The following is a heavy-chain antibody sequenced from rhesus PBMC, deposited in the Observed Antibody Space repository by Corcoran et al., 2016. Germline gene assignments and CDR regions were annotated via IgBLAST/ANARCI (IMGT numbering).Heavy chain of an antibody. CDR3: ERGRGTVGTVIAHDY. J-gene: IGHJ4*01. V-gene: IGHV1-138*01. CDR1: GYTFTDYY. Sequence: QVQLVQSGAEVKKPGSSVKVSCKASGYTFTDYYMHWVRQTPGPGLEWKGEINPKAGGTNYAQKFQGRVTMTRDTSTSTAYMELSSLRSEDTAVYYCERGRGTVGTVIAHDYWGQGVLVTVSS. D-gene: IGHD5-42*01. CDR2: INPKAGGT.